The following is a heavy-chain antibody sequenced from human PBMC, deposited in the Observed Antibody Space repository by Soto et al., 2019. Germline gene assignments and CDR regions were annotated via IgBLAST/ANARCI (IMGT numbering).Heavy chain of an antibody. CDR2: ISAYNGNT. Sequence: ASVKVSCKASGYTFTSYGISWVRQAPGQGLEWMGWISAYNGNTNYAQKLQGRVTMTTDTSTSTAYMELRSLRSDDTAVYYCARGGIMVYAPWNPYYYYGMDVWGQGTTVTVSS. CDR1: GYTFTSYG. D-gene: IGHD2-8*01. J-gene: IGHJ6*02. V-gene: IGHV1-18*01. CDR3: ARGGIMVYAPWNPYYYYGMDV.